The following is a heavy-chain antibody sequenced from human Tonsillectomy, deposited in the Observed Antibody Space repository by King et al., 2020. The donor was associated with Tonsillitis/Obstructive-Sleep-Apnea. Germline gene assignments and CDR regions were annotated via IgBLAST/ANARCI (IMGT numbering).Heavy chain of an antibody. V-gene: IGHV1-8*01. CDR1: GYTFTSYD. D-gene: IGHD3-10*01. J-gene: IGHJ5*02. CDR2: MNPNSGNT. CDR3: ARGRYYYGSGSYSWFDP. Sequence: QLVESGAEVKKSGASVKVSCKASGYTFTSYDINWVRQATGQGLEWMGWMNPNSGNTGYAQKFQGRVTMTRNTSTSTAYMELSSLRSEDTAVYYCARGRYYYGSGSYSWFDPWGQGTLVTVSS.